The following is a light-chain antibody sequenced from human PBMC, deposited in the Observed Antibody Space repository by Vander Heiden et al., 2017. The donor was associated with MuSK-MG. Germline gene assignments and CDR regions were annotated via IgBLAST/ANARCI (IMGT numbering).Light chain of an antibody. CDR1: AGAVTSGFF. Sequence: QTVVTHEPSLTVSPGGTVTLICAPTAGAVTSGFFPNWFQQKPGRPPRALIYSTSNKSSSTPPRFSGSLLGGKAALTLSGEQPEVEAQYYCQPYYGVAYVFGSGTKVTVL. CDR3: QPYYGVAYV. V-gene: IGLV7-43*01. J-gene: IGLJ1*01. CDR2: STS.